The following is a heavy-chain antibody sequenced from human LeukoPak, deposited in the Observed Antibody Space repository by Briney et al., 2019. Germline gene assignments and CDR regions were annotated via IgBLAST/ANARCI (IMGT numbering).Heavy chain of an antibody. CDR1: GFTFSSYW. CDR2: IKQDGSEK. V-gene: IGHV3-7*01. Sequence: GGSLRLSCAASGFTFSSYWMSWVRQAPGKGLEWVANIKQDGSEKYYVDSVKGRFTISRDNAKNSLYLQMDSLRAEDTAVYYCARGAYSSGWAYFDHWGQGTLVTVSS. J-gene: IGHJ4*02. D-gene: IGHD6-19*01. CDR3: ARGAYSSGWAYFDH.